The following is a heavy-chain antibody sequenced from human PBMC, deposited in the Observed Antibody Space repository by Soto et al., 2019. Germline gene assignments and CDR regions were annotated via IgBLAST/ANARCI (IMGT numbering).Heavy chain of an antibody. D-gene: IGHD2-15*01. CDR1: GFAFSSHA. CDR2: ISGSSGRT. Sequence: EEQLLESGGGLVQPGGSLRLSCAASGFAFSSHAMSWVRQAPGKGLEWVSGISGSSGRTYYADSVRGRFTISRDNFKNTLDLQMDSLTVEDTAVYYCAKADSPERQENWFDPWGQGTLVTVSS. V-gene: IGHV3-23*01. CDR3: AKADSPERQENWFDP. J-gene: IGHJ5*02.